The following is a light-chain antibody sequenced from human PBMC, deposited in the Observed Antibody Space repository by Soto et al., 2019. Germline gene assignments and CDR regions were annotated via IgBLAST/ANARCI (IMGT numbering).Light chain of an antibody. Sequence: EIVLTQSPGTLSLSPGDRATLSCGASQSVFNYLAWYQQKPGQAPRLLIYGASSRATGIPDKFSGSGSGTDFTLTISSLEPEDSAVYYCQQYGSSVRTFGQGTKVEIK. J-gene: IGKJ1*01. CDR3: QQYGSSVRT. CDR1: QSVFNY. CDR2: GAS. V-gene: IGKV3-20*01.